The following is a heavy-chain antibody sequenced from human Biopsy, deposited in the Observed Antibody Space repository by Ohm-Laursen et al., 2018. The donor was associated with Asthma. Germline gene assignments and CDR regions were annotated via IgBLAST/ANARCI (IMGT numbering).Heavy chain of an antibody. V-gene: IGHV1-3*01. CDR3: ARTYYDFLTGQVNDTFAL. J-gene: IGHJ3*01. D-gene: IGHD3-9*01. CDR2: INAGDGNT. Sequence: ASVKVSCKASGYTFIHFAIHWVRQAPGQRLEWMGWINAGDGNTKYSQKFQGRVTITRDTSASTAYMDLRSLRSEDTAMYYCARTYYDFLTGQVNDTFALWGQGAMVTVSS. CDR1: GYTFIHFA.